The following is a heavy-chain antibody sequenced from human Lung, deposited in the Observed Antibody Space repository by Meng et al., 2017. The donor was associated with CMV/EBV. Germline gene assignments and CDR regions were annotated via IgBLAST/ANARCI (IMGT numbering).Heavy chain of an antibody. CDR3: TTGFGTAEAF. CDR2: IKSRNDGGTA. D-gene: IGHD1-1*01. CDR1: GFTFRTTW. J-gene: IGHJ4*02. Sequence: GGSXRLSCAASGFTFRTTWMSWVRQAPGKGLDWVGRIKSRNDGGTADHGTPVKGRFTISRDDSKDTLYLQMNSLKVEDTAIYYCTTGFGTAEAFWGQGTVVTVSS. V-gene: IGHV3-15*01.